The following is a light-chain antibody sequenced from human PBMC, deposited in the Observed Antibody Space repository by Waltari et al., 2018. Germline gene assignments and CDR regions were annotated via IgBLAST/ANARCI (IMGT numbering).Light chain of an antibody. V-gene: IGKV4-1*01. CDR2: WTC. CDR1: QSVLHNFNNKNY. CDR3: HEYYHSPHT. J-gene: IGKJ2*01. Sequence: DILMTQSPDSLALSLGERATINCKSSQSVLHNFNNKNYLAWYQSKPGKPPKFLIYWTCTRESGYPDRFSGSGSGRDLTLRVRSMQAEDVAVYYCHEYYHSPHTIGQGTKLEIK.